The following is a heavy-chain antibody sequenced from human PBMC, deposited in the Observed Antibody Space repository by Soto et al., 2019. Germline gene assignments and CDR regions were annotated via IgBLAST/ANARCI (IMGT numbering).Heavy chain of an antibody. CDR1: GKSFDSFA. CDR2: INVGDDKT. D-gene: IGHD3-16*02. Sequence: QVQLVQSGAEVKKPGASVRLSCKVSGKSFDSFAVHWVRQTPGQRPEWMGRINVGDDKTKYSEKFQGRVIVSYDTSATTAYMDLRALSSEDTAVYYCARAKYDYIWGSYHPFDQWAQGAQVTVAS. J-gene: IGHJ4*02. V-gene: IGHV1-3*01. CDR3: ARAKYDYIWGSYHPFDQ.